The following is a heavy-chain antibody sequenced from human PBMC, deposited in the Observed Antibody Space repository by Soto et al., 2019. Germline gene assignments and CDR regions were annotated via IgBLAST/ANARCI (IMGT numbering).Heavy chain of an antibody. Sequence: QVQLQESGPGLVKPSETLSLTCTVSGGSISSYYWSWIRQPPGKGLEWIGYIYYSGRTNYNPSLNSRVTIAVDTSKNQFSLKLSSVTAADTAVYYCARPSLGSHTYWYFELWGRGTLVTVSS. CDR3: ARPSLGSHTYWYFEL. V-gene: IGHV4-59*08. J-gene: IGHJ2*01. D-gene: IGHD1-26*01. CDR1: GGSISSYY. CDR2: IYYSGRT.